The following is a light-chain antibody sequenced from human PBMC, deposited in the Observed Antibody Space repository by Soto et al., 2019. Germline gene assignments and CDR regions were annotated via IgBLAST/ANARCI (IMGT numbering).Light chain of an antibody. CDR3: CSYAGSYVV. CDR2: DVS. V-gene: IGLV2-11*01. Sequence: QSALTQPRSVSGSPGQSVTISCTGTSSDVGGYDYVSWYQHHPGKAPKLMIFDVSKRPSGVPDRFSGSKSGNTAFLTISGLQAEDEADYYCCSYAGSYVVFGGGTKLTVL. CDR1: SSDVGGYDY. J-gene: IGLJ2*01.